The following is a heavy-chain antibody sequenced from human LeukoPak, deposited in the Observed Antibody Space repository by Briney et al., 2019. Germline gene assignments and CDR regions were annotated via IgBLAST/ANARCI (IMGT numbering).Heavy chain of an antibody. V-gene: IGHV4-38-2*02. CDR1: GYSISSGYY. CDR2: IYHSGST. D-gene: IGHD6-6*01. CDR3: ARGEYSSSSLDY. J-gene: IGHJ4*02. Sequence: PSETLSLTCTVSGYSISSGYYWGWIRQPPGKGLEWIGSIYHSGSTYYKPSLKSRVTISVDTSKNQFSLKLSSVTAADTAVYYCARGEYSSSSLDYWGQGTLVTVSS.